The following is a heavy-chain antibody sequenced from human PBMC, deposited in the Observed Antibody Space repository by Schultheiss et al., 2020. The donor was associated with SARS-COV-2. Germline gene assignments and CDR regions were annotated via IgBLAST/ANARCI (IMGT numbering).Heavy chain of an antibody. V-gene: IGHV1-2*02. D-gene: IGHD6-13*01. CDR1: GYTFNAYY. Sequence: ASVKVSCKASGYTFNAYYIHWVRQAPGQGLEWMGWLNPNSGGTNYAQKFQGRVTITRDTSASTAYMELSSLRSEDTAVYYCARERVYSSSWYGRDYYGMDVWGQGTTVTVSS. CDR2: LNPNSGGT. CDR3: ARERVYSSSWYGRDYYGMDV. J-gene: IGHJ6*02.